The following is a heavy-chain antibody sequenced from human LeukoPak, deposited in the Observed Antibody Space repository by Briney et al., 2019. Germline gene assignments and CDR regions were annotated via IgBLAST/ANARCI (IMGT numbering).Heavy chain of an antibody. CDR1: GFTASSNY. Sequence: GGSLRLSCAASGFTASSNYMSWVRQAPGKGLEWGSVIYSGGSTYYADSVKGRFTISRDNSKNTLYLQMNSLRAEDTAVYYCARDGGDYYDSSGYYRDYWGQGTLVTVSS. CDR2: IYSGGST. D-gene: IGHD3-22*01. CDR3: ARDGGDYYDSSGYYRDY. V-gene: IGHV3-66*01. J-gene: IGHJ4*02.